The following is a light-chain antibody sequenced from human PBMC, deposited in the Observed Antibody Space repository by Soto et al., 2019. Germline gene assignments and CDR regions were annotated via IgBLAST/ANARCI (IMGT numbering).Light chain of an antibody. CDR2: DAS. V-gene: IGKV3-11*01. Sequence: EIVLTQSPATLSLSPGERATLSCRASQSVSSYLAWYQQKPGQAPRLLIYDASNRATGIPARFSGSGSETDFTLTINTLEPEDFAVYFCQQRYKWPITFVPGTEVDIK. CDR1: QSVSSY. CDR3: QQRYKWPIT. J-gene: IGKJ3*01.